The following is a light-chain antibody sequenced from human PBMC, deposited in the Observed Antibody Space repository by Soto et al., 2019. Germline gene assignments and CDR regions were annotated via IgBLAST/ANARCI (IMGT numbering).Light chain of an antibody. CDR2: AAS. CDR1: QGIRND. Sequence: AIQMTQSPSSLSASVGDRVTITCRASQGIRNDLGWYQQKPGKAPKLLIYAASSLQSGVPSRFSGSGSSTDFTLTISSLQPEDVATYYYLQDYNYPWTFGQGTKVEIK. J-gene: IGKJ1*01. CDR3: LQDYNYPWT. V-gene: IGKV1-6*01.